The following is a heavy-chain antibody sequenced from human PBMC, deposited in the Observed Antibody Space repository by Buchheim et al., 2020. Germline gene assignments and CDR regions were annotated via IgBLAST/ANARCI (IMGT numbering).Heavy chain of an antibody. J-gene: IGHJ4*02. CDR3: AGEDWATYNNGWRVIDY. CDR2: IKKDESAK. D-gene: IGHD6-19*01. Sequence: VQLVESGGGLVQPGGSLRLSCLASGFIFSNDWMGWVRQAPGKGLEWVADIKKDESAKYYVDSVKGRFTISRDNAKNSVYLQMKSLRTEDTAVYYCAGEDWATYNNGWRVIDYWGQGIL. V-gene: IGHV3-7*01. CDR1: GFIFSNDW.